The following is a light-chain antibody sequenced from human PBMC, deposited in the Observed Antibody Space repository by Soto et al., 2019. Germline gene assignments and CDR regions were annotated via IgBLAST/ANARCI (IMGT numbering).Light chain of an antibody. CDR2: AAS. CDR3: QQHNSYGT. CDR1: QGISSY. Sequence: IQLTQSPSSLSASVGDRVTITCRASQGISSYLAWYQQKPGKAPKLLIYAASTLQSGVPSRFSGSGYGTEFTLSINGLQPEDFATYYCQQHNSYGTFGQGTKVDI. J-gene: IGKJ1*01. V-gene: IGKV1-9*01.